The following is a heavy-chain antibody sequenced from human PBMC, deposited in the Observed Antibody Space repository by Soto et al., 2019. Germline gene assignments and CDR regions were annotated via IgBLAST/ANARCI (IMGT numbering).Heavy chain of an antibody. J-gene: IGHJ4*02. V-gene: IGHV1-69*01. D-gene: IGHD3-22*01. CDR1: EGLLRTYP. CDR2: IIPVFQTA. Sequence: QEQLVQSGAEVKKPGSSVKVSCKASEGLLRTYPITWVRRVPEQGLEWMGGIIPVFQTAYYTQRFQGRVTITADESTNTAYMELSSLRSEDTAIYYCARGGSGYTWFNEFWGQGTLVTVSS. CDR3: ARGGSGYTWFNEF.